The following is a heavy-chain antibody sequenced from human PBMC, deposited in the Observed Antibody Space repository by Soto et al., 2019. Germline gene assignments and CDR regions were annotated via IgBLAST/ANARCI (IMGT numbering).Heavy chain of an antibody. Sequence: QIHLVESGGGVVQHGRSLRLSCASSGFNFRTFTMHWVRQAPGKGLEWVAGISYDGINAYYADSVKGRFAISRDNSKNTVSLQINSLRPADTAAYYCAKDGVNYASLSPVDYWGQGTLVTVSS. D-gene: IGHD2-2*01. CDR2: ISYDGINA. J-gene: IGHJ4*02. CDR3: AKDGVNYASLSPVDY. CDR1: GFNFRTFT. V-gene: IGHV3-30*09.